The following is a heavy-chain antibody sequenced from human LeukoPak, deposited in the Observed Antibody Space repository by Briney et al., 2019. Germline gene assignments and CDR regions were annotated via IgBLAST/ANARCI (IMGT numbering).Heavy chain of an antibody. Sequence: GGSPRLSCAASGFTFSSYAMSWVRQAPGKGLEWVSAISGSGGSTYYADSVKGRFTISRDNSKNTLYLQMNSLRAEDTAVYYCAKDYDSSGYSDYWGQGTLVTVSS. CDR1: GFTFSSYA. J-gene: IGHJ4*02. D-gene: IGHD3-22*01. CDR3: AKDYDSSGYSDY. V-gene: IGHV3-23*01. CDR2: ISGSGGST.